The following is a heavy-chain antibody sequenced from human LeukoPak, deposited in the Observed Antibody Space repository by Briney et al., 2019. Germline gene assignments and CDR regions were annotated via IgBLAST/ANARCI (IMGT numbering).Heavy chain of an antibody. V-gene: IGHV3-23*01. D-gene: IGHD3-22*01. CDR3: AKGDYYDLDY. CDR2: ITSGVGIT. J-gene: IGHJ4*02. Sequence: GGSLRLSCAASGFTFSNCGMNWVRQAPGKGLEWVSIITSGVGITYYADSVKGRFTISRDNSKNTLYLQMNSLRAEDTAVYYCAKGDYYDLDYWGQGTLVTVSS. CDR1: GFTFSNCG.